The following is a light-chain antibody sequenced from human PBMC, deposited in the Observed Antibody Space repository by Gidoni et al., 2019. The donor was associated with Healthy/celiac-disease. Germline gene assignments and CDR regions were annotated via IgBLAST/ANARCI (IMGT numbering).Light chain of an antibody. V-gene: IGKV3-15*01. CDR2: GAS. J-gene: IGKJ4*01. CDR1: QSVSSN. CDR3: QQYNNWPQT. Sequence: EIGMTQSPATLSVSPGERATLSCRASQSVSSNLAWYQQKPGQAPRLLIYGASTRATGIPARFSGSGSGTEFTLTISRLQSEDFAVYYCQQYNNWPQTFGGGTKVEIK.